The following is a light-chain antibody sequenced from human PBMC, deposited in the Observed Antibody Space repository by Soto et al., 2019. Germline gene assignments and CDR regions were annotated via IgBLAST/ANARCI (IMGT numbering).Light chain of an antibody. CDR1: QSISSY. CDR3: QQRSNWPPIT. CDR2: DAS. J-gene: IGKJ5*01. V-gene: IGKV3-11*01. Sequence: EIVLTQSPVTLSLSPGERATLSCRTSQSISSYLAWYQQKPGQAPRLLIYDASNRATGIPARFSGSGSGTDFTLTISSLEPEDCAVYYCQQRSNWPPITFGQGIRLEIK.